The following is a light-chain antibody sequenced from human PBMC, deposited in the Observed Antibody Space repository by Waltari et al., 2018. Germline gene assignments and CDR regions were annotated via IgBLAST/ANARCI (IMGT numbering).Light chain of an antibody. V-gene: IGLV1-44*01. CDR2: SNN. Sequence: QSVLTQPPSVSGTPGQRVSISCSGSSSHIGSKSVNWYQQVQGTAPRLRIYSNNPRPSGVPDIFSGSKSGTSASLAISGLQSEDEADYYGATWDDRVNGLFGGGTKLTVL. J-gene: IGLJ2*01. CDR3: ATWDDRVNGL. CDR1: SSHIGSKS.